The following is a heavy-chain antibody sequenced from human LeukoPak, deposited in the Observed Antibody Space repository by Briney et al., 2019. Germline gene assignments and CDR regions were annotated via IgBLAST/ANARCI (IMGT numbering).Heavy chain of an antibody. V-gene: IGHV4-34*01. J-gene: IGHJ6*02. CDR3: ARGRRLYGMDV. CDR2: INHSGST. CDR1: GVSFSGYY. Sequence: SETLSLTCAVYGVSFSGYYWSWIRQPPGKGLEWIGEINHSGSTNYNPSLKSRVTISVDTSKNQFSLKLSSVTAADTAVYYCARGRRLYGMDVWGQGTTVTVSS.